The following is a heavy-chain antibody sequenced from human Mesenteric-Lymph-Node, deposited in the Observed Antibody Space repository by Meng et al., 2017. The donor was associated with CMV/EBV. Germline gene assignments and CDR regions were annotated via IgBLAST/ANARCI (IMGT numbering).Heavy chain of an antibody. Sequence: GESLKISCAASGFIFSSYGMHWVRQAPGKGLEWVAVISYDGSNKYYADSVKGRFTISRDNSKNTLYLQMKSLRAEDTAVYYCARDYDFWSGYFDCWGQGTLVTVSS. V-gene: IGHV3-30*19. CDR2: ISYDGSNK. J-gene: IGHJ5*01. CDR1: GFIFSSYG. CDR3: ARDYDFWSGYFDC. D-gene: IGHD3-3*01.